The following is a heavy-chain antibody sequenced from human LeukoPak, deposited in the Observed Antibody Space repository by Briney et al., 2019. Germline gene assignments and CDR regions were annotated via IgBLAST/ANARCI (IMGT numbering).Heavy chain of an antibody. D-gene: IGHD6-13*01. V-gene: IGHV6-1*01. CDR1: GDSVSSNSAA. CDR3: ARDRGSSWHLQYYYYYMDV. CDR2: TYYRSKWYN. J-gene: IGHJ6*03. Sequence: SQTLSLTCAISGDSVSSNSAAWNWIRQSPSRGLEWLGRTYYRSKWYNDYAVSVKSRITINPDTSKNQFSLQLNSVTPEDTAVYYCARDRGSSWHLQYYYYYMDVWGKGTTVTVSS.